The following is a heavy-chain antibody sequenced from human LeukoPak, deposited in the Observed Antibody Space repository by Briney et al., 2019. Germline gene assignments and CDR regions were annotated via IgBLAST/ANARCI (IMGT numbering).Heavy chain of an antibody. D-gene: IGHD5-24*01. CDR1: GFTFSSYW. Sequence: PGGALRLSCAASGFTFSSYWMHWVRQAPGKGLVWVSRINSDGSSTSYADSVKGRFTISRNNTKNTLYLQMNSLRTEDTAVYYCAKDRWLQGYFDYWGQGTLVTVSS. CDR3: AKDRWLQGYFDY. J-gene: IGHJ4*02. V-gene: IGHV3-74*01. CDR2: INSDGSST.